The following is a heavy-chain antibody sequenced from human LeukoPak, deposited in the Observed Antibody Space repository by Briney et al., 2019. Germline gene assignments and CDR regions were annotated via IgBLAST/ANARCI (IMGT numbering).Heavy chain of an antibody. CDR3: ASDHLSIEATGTRY. D-gene: IGHD6-13*01. Sequence: ASVKLSCKASGYTFPNYGISWVRQAPGQGLEWMGWISTYNGDTNYAQKLQGRVTMTTDTSTNTAYMEMRSLRSDDTAVYYCASDHLSIEATGTRYWGQGTLVTVSS. CDR1: GYTFPNYG. CDR2: ISTYNGDT. J-gene: IGHJ4*02. V-gene: IGHV1-18*01.